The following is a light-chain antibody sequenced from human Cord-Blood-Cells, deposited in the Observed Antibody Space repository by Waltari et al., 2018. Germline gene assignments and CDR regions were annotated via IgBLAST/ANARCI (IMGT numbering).Light chain of an antibody. CDR2: AAS. CDR3: QQLNSYPIT. V-gene: IGKV1-9*01. J-gene: IGKJ5*01. Sequence: DIQLTQSPSFLSASVGDRVTITCRASQGISSYLAWYQQKPGKATKLLIYAASTLQSGVPSRCSGSGSVTEFTRTISSLQPEDFATYYCQQLNSYPITFGQGTRLEIK. CDR1: QGISSY.